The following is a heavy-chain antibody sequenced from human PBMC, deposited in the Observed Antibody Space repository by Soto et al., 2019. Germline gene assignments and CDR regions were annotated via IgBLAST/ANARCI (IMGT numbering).Heavy chain of an antibody. D-gene: IGHD2-15*01. Sequence: SVKVSCKASGGTFSSYAISWVRQAPGQGLEWMGGIIPIFGTANYAQKFQGRVTITADESTSTAYMELSSLRSEDTAVYYCARDGAGDTHRGDYYYGMDVWGQGTTVTVSS. CDR3: ARDGAGDTHRGDYYYGMDV. V-gene: IGHV1-69*13. J-gene: IGHJ6*02. CDR2: IIPIFGTA. CDR1: GGTFSSYA.